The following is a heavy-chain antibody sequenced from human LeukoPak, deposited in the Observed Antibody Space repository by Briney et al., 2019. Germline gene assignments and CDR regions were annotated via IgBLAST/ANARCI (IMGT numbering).Heavy chain of an antibody. D-gene: IGHD3-22*01. CDR3: AAVQNPYYDSSGDEGYFDY. CDR2: IVVGSGNT. Sequence: SVKVSCKASGFTFTSSAVQWVRQARGQRLEWIGWIVVGSGNTIYAQKFQERVTITRDMSTSTAYMELSSLRSEDTAVYYCAAVQNPYYDSSGDEGYFDYWGQGTLVTVSS. CDR1: GFTFTSSA. V-gene: IGHV1-58*01. J-gene: IGHJ4*02.